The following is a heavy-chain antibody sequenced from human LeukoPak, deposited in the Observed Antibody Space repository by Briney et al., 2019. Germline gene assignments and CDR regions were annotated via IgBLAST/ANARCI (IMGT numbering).Heavy chain of an antibody. V-gene: IGHV4-34*01. J-gene: IGHJ4*02. CDR3: ARDGYCSSTSCYTGKTTPIDY. D-gene: IGHD2-2*02. CDR1: GGSFSGYY. CDR2: INHSGST. Sequence: SETLSLTCAVYGGSFSGYYWSWIRQPPGKGLEWIGEINHSGSTNYNPSLKSRVTISVDTSKNQFSLKLSSVTAADTALYYCARDGYCSSTSCYTGKTTPIDYWGQGTLVTVSS.